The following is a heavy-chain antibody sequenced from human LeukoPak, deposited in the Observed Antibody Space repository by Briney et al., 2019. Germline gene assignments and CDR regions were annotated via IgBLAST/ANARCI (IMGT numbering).Heavy chain of an antibody. V-gene: IGHV1-2*02. J-gene: IGHJ4*02. CDR3: ARDERYDSSGYPFDY. CDR2: INPNSGGT. CDR1: GYTFTDSY. Sequence: ASVKVSCKTSGYTFTDSYIHWVRQAPGQGLEWMGWINPNSGGTKYAQKFQGRVAMTRDTSISTAYMELSRLRSDDTAVYYCARDERYDSSGYPFDYWGQGTLVTVSS. D-gene: IGHD3-22*01.